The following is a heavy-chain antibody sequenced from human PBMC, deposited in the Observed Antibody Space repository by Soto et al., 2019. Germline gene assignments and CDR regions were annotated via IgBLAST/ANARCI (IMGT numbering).Heavy chain of an antibody. CDR3: AKVGHSTPFAY. CDR1: GFAFSSYA. J-gene: IGHJ4*02. D-gene: IGHD2-15*01. CDR2: ISGSGGST. Sequence: GGSLRLSCAASGFAFSSYAMSWVRQAPGKGLEWVSAISGSGGSTYYADSVRGRFTISRDNSKNTLYLQMNSLRAEDTAVYYCAKVGHSTPFAYWGQGTLVTVSS. V-gene: IGHV3-23*01.